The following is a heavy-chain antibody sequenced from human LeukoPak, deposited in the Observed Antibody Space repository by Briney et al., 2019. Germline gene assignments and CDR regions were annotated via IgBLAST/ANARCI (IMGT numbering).Heavy chain of an antibody. D-gene: IGHD2-15*01. Sequence: PSETLSLTCTVSGGSISSGDYYWSWIRQPPGKGLEWIGYIYYSGSTYYNPSLKSRVTISVDTSKNQFSLKLRSVTAEDTAVYFCARHGFCNGGNCPDYWGQGILVTVSS. CDR3: ARHGFCNGGNCPDY. V-gene: IGHV4-30-4*08. CDR1: GGSISSGDYY. CDR2: IYYSGST. J-gene: IGHJ4*02.